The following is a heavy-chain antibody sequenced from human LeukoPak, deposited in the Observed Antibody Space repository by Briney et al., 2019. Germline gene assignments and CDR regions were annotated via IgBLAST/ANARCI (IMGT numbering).Heavy chain of an antibody. Sequence: GGSLRLSCAASGYTFSSYWMHWVRQAPGKGLEWVSLINSDRGSTSYADSVKGRFTISRDNAKNTMYLQMNSLRAEDTAVYYCTRGTPEYSSSWYDYWGKETRVTVSS. CDR3: TRGTPEYSSSWYDY. V-gene: IGHV3-74*01. J-gene: IGHJ4*02. CDR2: INSDRGST. CDR1: GYTFSSYW. D-gene: IGHD6-13*01.